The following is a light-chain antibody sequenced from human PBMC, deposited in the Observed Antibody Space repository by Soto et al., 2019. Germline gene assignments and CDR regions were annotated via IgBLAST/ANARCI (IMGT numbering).Light chain of an antibody. CDR3: SSYTGGNPSYV. CDR1: SSDVGGYDY. CDR2: EVT. J-gene: IGLJ1*01. Sequence: QSVLTQPPSASGSPGQSVTISCTGTSSDVGGYDYVSWYQQHPGKAPKFMIYEVTIRPSGVSDRFSGSKSGNTASLTVSGLQAEDEADYYCSSYTGGNPSYVFGTGTKLTVL. V-gene: IGLV2-8*01.